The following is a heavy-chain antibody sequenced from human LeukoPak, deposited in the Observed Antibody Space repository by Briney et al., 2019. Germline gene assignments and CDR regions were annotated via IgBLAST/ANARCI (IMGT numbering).Heavy chain of an antibody. Sequence: SETLSPTCTVSGGSISSGDYYWSWIRQPPGKGLEWIGYIYYSGSTYYNPSLKSRVTISVDTSKNQFSLKLSSVTAADTAVYYCARGRRITGISYWGQGTLVTVSS. D-gene: IGHD1-20*01. CDR1: GGSISSGDYY. CDR3: ARGRRITGISY. V-gene: IGHV4-30-4*01. CDR2: IYYSGST. J-gene: IGHJ4*02.